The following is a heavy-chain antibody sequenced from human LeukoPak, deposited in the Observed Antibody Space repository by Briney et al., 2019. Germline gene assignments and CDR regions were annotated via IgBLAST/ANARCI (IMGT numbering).Heavy chain of an antibody. CDR2: INWNGGST. V-gene: IGHV3-20*01. J-gene: IGHJ2*01. D-gene: IGHD3-22*01. CDR3: ARDPNYYDSSGYYNWYFDL. CDR1: GFTFDDYG. Sequence: GGSLRLSCAASGFTFDDYGMSWVRQAPGKGLEWVSGINWNGGSTGYADSVKGRFTISRDNAKNSLYLQMNSLGAEDTALYHCARDPNYYDSSGYYNWYFDLWGRGTLVTVSS.